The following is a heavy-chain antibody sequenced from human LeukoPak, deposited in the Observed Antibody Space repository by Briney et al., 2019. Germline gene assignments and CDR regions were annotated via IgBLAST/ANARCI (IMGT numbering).Heavy chain of an antibody. CDR1: GYTFTGYY. CDR2: FNPNSGGT. J-gene: IGHJ5*02. CDR3: ASGPYSYGPNWFDP. Sequence: ASVKVSCKASGYTFTGYYMHWVRQAPGQGLEWMGWFNPNSGGTNYAQKFQGRVTMTRDTSISTAYMELSRLRSDDTAVYYCASGPYSYGPNWFDPWGQGTLVTVSS. D-gene: IGHD5-18*01. V-gene: IGHV1-2*02.